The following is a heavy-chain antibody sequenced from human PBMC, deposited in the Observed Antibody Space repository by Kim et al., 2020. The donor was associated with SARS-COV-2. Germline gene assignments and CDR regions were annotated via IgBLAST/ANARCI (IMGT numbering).Heavy chain of an antibody. CDR2: ISWNSGII. V-gene: IGHV3-9*01. J-gene: IGHJ4*02. D-gene: IGHD2-15*01. CDR3: AKSPQAILHVYYFHY. Sequence: GGSLRLSCAASGFTFHDYAMHWVRQAPGKGLEWVSSISWNSGIIGYADSVKGRFTISRDNAKNSLYLQMNSLRVEDTALYYCAKSPQAILHVYYFHYWGQGSLVTVSS. CDR1: GFTFHDYA.